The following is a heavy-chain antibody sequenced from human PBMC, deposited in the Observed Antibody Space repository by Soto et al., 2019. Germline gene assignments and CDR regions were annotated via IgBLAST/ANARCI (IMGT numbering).Heavy chain of an antibody. CDR2: ISYDGSNK. CDR3: AKAPTTTVTTFMHYGMDV. Sequence: QVQLVESGGGVVQPGRSLRLSCAASGFTFSSYGMHWVRQAPGKGLEWVAVISYDGSNKYYADSVKGRFTISRDKSKNTLYLQMNSLRAEDTAVYYCAKAPTTTVTTFMHYGMDVWGQGTTVTVSS. V-gene: IGHV3-30*18. D-gene: IGHD4-17*01. CDR1: GFTFSSYG. J-gene: IGHJ6*02.